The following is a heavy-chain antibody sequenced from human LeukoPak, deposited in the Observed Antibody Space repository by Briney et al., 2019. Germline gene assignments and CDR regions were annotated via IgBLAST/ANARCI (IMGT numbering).Heavy chain of an antibody. CDR1: VGSISSGNYY. D-gene: IGHD2-8*01. CDR2: IYYSGST. V-gene: IGHV4-61*01. J-gene: IGHJ3*02. CDR3: ARYNLMERGAIPNDFAFDI. Sequence: SQTLSLTCTVPVGSISSGNYYYSWIRQPPGKGLEWLGHIYYSGSTNYNPSLKSRVTISVDTSKNQFSLKLSSVTAADTAVYYCARYNLMERGAIPNDFAFDIWGQGTMVTVSS.